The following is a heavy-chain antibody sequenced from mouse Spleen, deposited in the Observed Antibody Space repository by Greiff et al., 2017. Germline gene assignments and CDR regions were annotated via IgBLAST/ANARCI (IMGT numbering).Heavy chain of an antibody. CDR2: INPNNGGT. J-gene: IGHJ3*01. D-gene: IGHD2-5*01. CDR3: ARGGYSNSRAWCAY. V-gene: IGHV1-18*01. Sequence: VQLKESGPELVKPGASVKIPCKASGYTFTDYNMDWVKQSHGKSLEWIGDINPNNGGTIYNQKFKGKATLTVDKSSSTAYMELRSLTSEDTAVLYCARGGYSNSRAWCAYWGRGTLVTV. CDR1: GYTFTDYN.